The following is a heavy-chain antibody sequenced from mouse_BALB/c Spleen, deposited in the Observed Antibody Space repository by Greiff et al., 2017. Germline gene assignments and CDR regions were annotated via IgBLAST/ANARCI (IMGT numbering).Heavy chain of an antibody. Sequence: EVHLVESGGGLVKPGGSLKLSCAASGFTFSSYAMSWVRQSPEKRLEWVAEISSGGSYTYYPDTVTGRVTISRDNATNTLYLEMSSLRSEDTAMYYCARDQDYYGSSYAMDYWGQGTSVTVSS. CDR2: ISSGGSYT. D-gene: IGHD1-1*01. J-gene: IGHJ4*01. CDR3: ARDQDYYGSSYAMDY. CDR1: GFTFSSYA. V-gene: IGHV5-9-4*01.